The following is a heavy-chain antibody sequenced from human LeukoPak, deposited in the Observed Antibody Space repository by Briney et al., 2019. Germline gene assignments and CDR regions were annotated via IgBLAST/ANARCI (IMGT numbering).Heavy chain of an antibody. CDR3: ARGGYGSGILNWFDP. V-gene: IGHV1-46*02. J-gene: IGHJ5*02. CDR1: GYTFNNYY. D-gene: IGHD3-10*01. CDR2: INPSGGTT. Sequence: ASVKVSCKASGYTFNNYYIHWARQAPGQGLEWTGIINPSGGTTSYAQKFRGRVTMTRDTSTSTVYMELSSLTSEDTAIYYCARGGYGSGILNWFDPWGQGTLVTVSS.